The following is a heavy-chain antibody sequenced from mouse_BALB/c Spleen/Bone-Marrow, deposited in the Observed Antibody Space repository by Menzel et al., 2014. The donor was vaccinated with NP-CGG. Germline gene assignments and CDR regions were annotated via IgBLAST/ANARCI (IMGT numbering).Heavy chain of an antibody. J-gene: IGHJ4*01. CDR1: GYSFTSYY. Sequence: VQLQQSGPELVKPGASVKISCKASGYSFTSYYIRWVKQRPGQGLEWIGWIFPGSGNTKYNEKFKGKATLTADTSSSTAYMQLSSLTSEDSAVYFCAKRDKYDDYAMDYWGQGTSVTVSS. D-gene: IGHD2-14*01. V-gene: IGHV1-66*01. CDR2: IFPGSGNT. CDR3: AKRDKYDDYAMDY.